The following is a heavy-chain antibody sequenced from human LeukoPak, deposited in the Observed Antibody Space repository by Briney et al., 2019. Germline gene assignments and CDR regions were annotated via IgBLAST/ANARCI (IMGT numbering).Heavy chain of an antibody. CDR3: AKAHYDDGGYTYFDY. CDR2: VSGNGGTT. Sequence: PGGSLRLSCAASGFTFSSYAMSWVRQAPGKGLEWVSTVSGNGGTTYYADSVKGRFTISRDNSKNTLYLQMNSLRAEDTAVFSCAKAHYDDGGYTYFDYWGQGTLVTVSS. CDR1: GFTFSSYA. V-gene: IGHV3-23*01. J-gene: IGHJ4*02. D-gene: IGHD3-22*01.